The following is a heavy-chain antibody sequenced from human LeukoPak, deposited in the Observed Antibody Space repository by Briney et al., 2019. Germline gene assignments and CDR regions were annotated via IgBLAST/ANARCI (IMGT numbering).Heavy chain of an antibody. Sequence: SETLSLTCTVSGGSISSYYWSWIRQPPGKGLEWIGSIYYSGSTYYNPSLKSRVTISVDTSKNQFSLKLSSVTAADTAVYYCARHVYSSGWYVDYFDYWGQGTLVTVSS. V-gene: IGHV4-59*05. CDR2: IYYSGST. J-gene: IGHJ4*02. D-gene: IGHD6-19*01. CDR1: GGSISSYY. CDR3: ARHVYSSGWYVDYFDY.